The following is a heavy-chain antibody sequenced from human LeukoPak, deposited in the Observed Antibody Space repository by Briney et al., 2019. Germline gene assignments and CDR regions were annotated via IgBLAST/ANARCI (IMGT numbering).Heavy chain of an antibody. CDR3: ARKTGVEAFDI. V-gene: IGHV4-59*01. D-gene: IGHD7-27*01. Sequence: PSETLSLTCTVSGGSTSSSYWSWIRQPPGKGLEWIGYISYIGSTNYNPSLKSRVTLSVDTSRNQFSLKLSSVTAADTTVYYCARKTGVEAFDIWGQWTMVTVSS. CDR2: ISYIGST. J-gene: IGHJ3*02. CDR1: GGSTSSSY.